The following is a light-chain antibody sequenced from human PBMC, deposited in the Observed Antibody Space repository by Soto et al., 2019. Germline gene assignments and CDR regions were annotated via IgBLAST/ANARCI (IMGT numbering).Light chain of an antibody. V-gene: IGKV1-27*01. CDR1: QGISSW. Sequence: DIQMTQSPSSVSASVGDRVTISCRASQGISSWLAWYQQKPGKVPKVLIFAASTLQSGGPSRFSGSGAGTDFTLTISSLQPEDVATYYCQKYNSAPFTFGGGTKVDIK. CDR3: QKYNSAPFT. CDR2: AAS. J-gene: IGKJ4*01.